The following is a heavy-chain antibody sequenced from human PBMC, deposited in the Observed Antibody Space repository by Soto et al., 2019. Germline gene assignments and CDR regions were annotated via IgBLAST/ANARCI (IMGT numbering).Heavy chain of an antibody. Sequence: AGGSLRLSCAASGFTFSSYGMHWVRQAPGKGLEWVAVIWYDGSNKYYADSVKGRFTISRDNSKNTLYLQMNSLRAEDTAVYYCASDRSIAAAGYYGMDVWGQGTTVTVSS. CDR3: ASDRSIAAAGYYGMDV. J-gene: IGHJ6*02. CDR2: IWYDGSNK. D-gene: IGHD6-13*01. V-gene: IGHV3-33*01. CDR1: GFTFSSYG.